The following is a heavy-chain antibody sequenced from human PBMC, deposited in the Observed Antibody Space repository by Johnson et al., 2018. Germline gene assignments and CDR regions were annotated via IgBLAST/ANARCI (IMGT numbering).Heavy chain of an antibody. V-gene: IGHV5-51*01. CDR1: GYSFTSYW. CDR2: IYPGDSDT. Sequence: EVQLVESGAEVKKPGESLKISCKASGYSFTSYWIAWVRQMPGKGLEWMGIIYPGDSDTRYSPSFQGQVTISADNSISTAYLQWSSLKASDRAMYYCARPAFRGFDLLESYYYYGMDVWGQGTTVSVSS. J-gene: IGHJ6*02. CDR3: ARPAFRGFDLLESYYYYGMDV. D-gene: IGHD5-12*01.